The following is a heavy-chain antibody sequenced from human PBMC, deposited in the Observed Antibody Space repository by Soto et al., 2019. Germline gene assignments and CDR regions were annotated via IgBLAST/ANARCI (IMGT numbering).Heavy chain of an antibody. D-gene: IGHD2-2*01. CDR2: IYYSGTT. CDR3: ARNPSHLCASTSCHAFDI. Sequence: TLSLPCSVSGGSLSSGSYYWNWIRQHPRKGLAWIGYIYYSGTTYYNPSLGSRVYISADTSKNQFSLKLNSVTVEDTAVYYCARNPSHLCASTSCHAFDIWGQGTMGTVSS. V-gene: IGHV4-31*03. J-gene: IGHJ3*02. CDR1: GGSLSSGSYY.